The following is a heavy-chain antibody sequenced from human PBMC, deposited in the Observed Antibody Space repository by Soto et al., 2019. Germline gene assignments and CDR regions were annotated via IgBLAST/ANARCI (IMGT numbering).Heavy chain of an antibody. V-gene: IGHV4-39*01. CDR3: ARLPKLVVAATYFDY. J-gene: IGHJ4*02. CDR1: GGSISSSSYY. Sequence: SSETLSLTCTVSGGSISSSSYYWGWIRQPPGKGLEWIGSIYYSGSTYYNPSLKSRVTISVDTSKNQFSLKLSSVTAADTAVYYCARLPKLVVAATYFDYWGQGTLVTVSS. CDR2: IYYSGST. D-gene: IGHD2-15*01.